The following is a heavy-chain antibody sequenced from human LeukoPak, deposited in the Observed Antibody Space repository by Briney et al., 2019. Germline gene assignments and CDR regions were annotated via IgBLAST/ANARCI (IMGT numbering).Heavy chain of an antibody. CDR3: AADLQGNSNLDY. J-gene: IGHJ4*02. CDR2: IIPIFGTA. Sequence: SVKVSCKASGGTFSSYAISWVRQAPGQGLEWMGGIIPIFGTANYAQKFQGRVTITADESTSTAYMEPSSLRSEDTAVYYCAADLQGNSNLDYWGQGTLVTVSS. D-gene: IGHD4-11*01. CDR1: GGTFSSYA. V-gene: IGHV1-69*13.